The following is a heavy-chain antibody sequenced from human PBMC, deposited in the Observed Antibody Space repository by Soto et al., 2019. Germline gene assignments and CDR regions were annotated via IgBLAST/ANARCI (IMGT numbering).Heavy chain of an antibody. V-gene: IGHV5-10-1*01. J-gene: IGHJ3*02. CDR2: IDPSDSYT. CDR3: ARHPLSGSYYGGAFDI. Sequence: AGESLKISCKGSGYSFTSYWISWVRQMPGKGLEWMGRIDPSDSYTNYSPSFQGHVTISADKSISTAYLQWSSLKASDTAMYYCARHPLSGSYYGGAFDIWGQGTMVTVSS. CDR1: GYSFTSYW. D-gene: IGHD1-26*01.